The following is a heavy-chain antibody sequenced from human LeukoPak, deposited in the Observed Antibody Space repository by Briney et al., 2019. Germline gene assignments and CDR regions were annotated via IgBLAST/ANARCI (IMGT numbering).Heavy chain of an antibody. CDR1: GYTLTELS. J-gene: IGHJ4*02. Sequence: ASVKVSCKVSGYTLTELSMHWVRQAPGKGLEWMGGFDPEDGETIYAQKFQGRVTMTEDTSTDTAYMELSSLRSEDTAVYHCTMVRGVIKIFDYWGQGTLVTVSS. CDR2: FDPEDGET. CDR3: TMVRGVIKIFDY. D-gene: IGHD3-10*01. V-gene: IGHV1-24*01.